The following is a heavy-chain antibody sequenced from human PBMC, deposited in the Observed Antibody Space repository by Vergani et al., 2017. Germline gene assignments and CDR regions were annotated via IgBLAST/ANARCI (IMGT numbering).Heavy chain of an antibody. J-gene: IGHJ6*02. CDR2: IHHSGDT. CDR1: DSSIMTNPY. D-gene: IGHD3-10*01. CDR3: ARHRGSLGFFPASYFYGMDV. Sequence: QVQLQESGPGLVKPSETLTLTCDVSDSSIMTNPYWGWFRQSPGKGLEWIGCIHHSGDTHYNSSLKSRVSISIVSSSKFSLSLTPVTAADTAIYYCARHRGSLGFFPASYFYGMDVWGHGTTVTVSS. V-gene: IGHV4-38-2*01.